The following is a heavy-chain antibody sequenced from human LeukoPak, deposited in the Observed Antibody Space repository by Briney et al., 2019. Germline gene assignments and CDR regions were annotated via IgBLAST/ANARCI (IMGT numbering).Heavy chain of an antibody. D-gene: IGHD1-7*01. CDR3: ARGPNWNYVVPLDY. CDR1: GYTFTSYD. Sequence: ASLKASCRPFGYTFTSYDINWVGQAPGQGLGWLGWMNPNSGNTGYSQKFQGRLTMTRNTSISTAYMELSSLRSEDTAVYYCARGPNWNYVVPLDYWGQGTLVTVSS. V-gene: IGHV1-8*01. J-gene: IGHJ4*02. CDR2: MNPNSGNT.